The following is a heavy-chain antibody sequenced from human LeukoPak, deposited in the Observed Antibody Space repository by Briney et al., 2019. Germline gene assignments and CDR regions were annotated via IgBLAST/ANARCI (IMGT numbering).Heavy chain of an antibody. Sequence: PGGSPRLSCAASEFDFSTHAMTWVRQAPGKGLEWVSAISISGTKTYYADSVKGRFTISRDNSKNTLYLQKYSLRAEDTAVYYCANEIRPNDYWGQGTLVTVSS. D-gene: IGHD4-17*01. CDR3: ANEIRPNDY. CDR1: EFDFSTHA. J-gene: IGHJ4*02. CDR2: ISISGTKT. V-gene: IGHV3-23*01.